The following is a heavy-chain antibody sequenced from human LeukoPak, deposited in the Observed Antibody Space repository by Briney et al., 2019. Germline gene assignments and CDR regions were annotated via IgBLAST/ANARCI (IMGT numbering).Heavy chain of an antibody. CDR3: ARDFGATVITAGSDY. Sequence: GGSLRLSCAASGFTFSSYAMHWVRQAPGKGLEWVAFIRFDGSNKYYADSVKGRFTISRDTSKNTLFLQMNSLRTEDTAVYYCARDFGATVITAGSDYWGQGTLVTVSS. D-gene: IGHD4-23*01. CDR1: GFTFSSYA. V-gene: IGHV3-30*02. J-gene: IGHJ4*02. CDR2: IRFDGSNK.